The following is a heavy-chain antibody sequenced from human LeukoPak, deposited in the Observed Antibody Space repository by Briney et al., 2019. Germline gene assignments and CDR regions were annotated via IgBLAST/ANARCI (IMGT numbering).Heavy chain of an antibody. J-gene: IGHJ5*02. D-gene: IGHD6-19*01. CDR2: IYYSGST. CDR1: GGSIGSYY. Sequence: SETLSLTCTVSGGSIGSYYWSWIRQPPGKGLEWIGYIYYSGSTNYNPSLKSRVTISVDTSKNQFSLKLSSVTAADTAVYYCARVSYSSGWYGVWFDPWGQGTLVTVSS. V-gene: IGHV4-59*01. CDR3: ARVSYSSGWYGVWFDP.